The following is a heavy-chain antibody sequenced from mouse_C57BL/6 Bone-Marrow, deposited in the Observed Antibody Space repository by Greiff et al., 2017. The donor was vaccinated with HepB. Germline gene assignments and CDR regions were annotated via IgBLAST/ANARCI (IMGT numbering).Heavy chain of an antibody. CDR1: GFTFSDYY. D-gene: IGHD2-2*01. V-gene: IGHV5-12*01. J-gene: IGHJ2*01. CDR3: ARHEGIVWLDYFDY. Sequence: EVKLVESGGGLVQPGGSLKLSCAASGFTFSDYYMYWVRQTPEKRLEWVAYISNGGGSTYYPDTVKGRFTISRDNAKNTLYLQMSRLKSEDTAMYYCARHEGIVWLDYFDYWGQGTTLTVSS. CDR2: ISNGGGST.